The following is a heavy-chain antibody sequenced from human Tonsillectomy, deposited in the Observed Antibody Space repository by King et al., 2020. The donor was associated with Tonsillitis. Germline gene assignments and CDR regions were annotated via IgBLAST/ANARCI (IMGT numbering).Heavy chain of an antibody. D-gene: IGHD3-16*01. V-gene: IGHV3-11*01. CDR3: AREEYGQVWGNYGMDV. CDR2: IRSSGSTI. J-gene: IGHJ6*02. Sequence: QLVQSGGGLVKPGGSLRLSCEASGFTLSDYYMSWIRQAPGEGLEWVSDIRSSGSTIYYADSEKGRFTITRDNAKNSLYLQMNSLRVEDTAVYYCAREEYGQVWGNYGMDVWGQGTTVTVSS. CDR1: GFTLSDYY.